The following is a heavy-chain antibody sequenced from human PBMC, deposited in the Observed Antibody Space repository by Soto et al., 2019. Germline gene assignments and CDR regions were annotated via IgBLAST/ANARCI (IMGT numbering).Heavy chain of an antibody. CDR1: GFTFSSYG. D-gene: IGHD6-19*01. CDR2: IWYDGSNK. J-gene: IGHJ4*02. V-gene: IGHV3-33*01. Sequence: QVQLVESGGGVVQPGRSLRLSCAASGFTFSSYGMHWVRQAPGKGLEWVAVIWYDGSNKYYADSVKGRFTISRDNSKNTLYLQMNSLRAEDTAVYYCARDLGSSGWYKGIYYWGQGTLVTVSS. CDR3: ARDLGSSGWYKGIYY.